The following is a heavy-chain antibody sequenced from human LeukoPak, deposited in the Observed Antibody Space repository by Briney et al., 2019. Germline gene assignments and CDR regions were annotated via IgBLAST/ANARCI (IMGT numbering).Heavy chain of an antibody. J-gene: IGHJ6*03. Sequence: ASVRVSCKASGYNFKSNDINWVRQATGQGLEWMGWLNPNSGNTGYAPKFQGRITLTRDTSVNTVYMELSSLTSEDTAVYYWGKRADDWAVFYMDVWGKGTTVIVSS. CDR2: LNPNSGNT. CDR3: GKRADDWAVFYMDV. V-gene: IGHV1-8*01. D-gene: IGHD3-9*01. CDR1: GYNFKSND.